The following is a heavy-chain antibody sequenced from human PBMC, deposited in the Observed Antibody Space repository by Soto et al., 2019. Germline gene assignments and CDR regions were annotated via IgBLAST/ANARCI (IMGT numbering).Heavy chain of an antibody. V-gene: IGHV1-69*12. CDR3: ASGVSSGSALH. CDR2: FIPIFGTA. CDR1: GGTFSSYA. Sequence: QVQLVQSGAEVKKPGSSVKVSCKASGGTFSSYAISWVRQAPGQGLEWMGGFIPIFGTANYAQKFQGRVTIAADESTSTDYMRLSSLRSEYMAVYYCASGVSSGSALHWGQGTLVTVSS. D-gene: IGHD3-22*01. J-gene: IGHJ1*01.